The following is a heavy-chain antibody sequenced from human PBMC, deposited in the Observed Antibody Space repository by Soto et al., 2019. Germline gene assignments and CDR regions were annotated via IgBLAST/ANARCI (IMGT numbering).Heavy chain of an antibody. CDR3: ARYRGQQLVLMTWFDL. J-gene: IGHJ5*02. CDR2: IKQDGSEK. D-gene: IGHD6-13*01. CDR1: VFTFSSYW. Sequence: GVSLRLSCAASVFTFSSYWISWVRQAPGKGLEWVANIKQDGSEKYYVDSGKGRFTISRDNAKNSLYLQMNSLRAEDTVGYYCARYRGQQLVLMTWFDLWGQGTLVTVFS. V-gene: IGHV3-7*01.